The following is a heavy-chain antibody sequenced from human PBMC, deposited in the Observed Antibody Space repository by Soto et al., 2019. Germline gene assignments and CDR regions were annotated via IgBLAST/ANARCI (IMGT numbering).Heavy chain of an antibody. CDR1: GFTFSSYG. CDR3: AKSHPDTWIDY. CDR2: ISYDGSNK. D-gene: IGHD5-18*01. J-gene: IGHJ4*02. Sequence: PGGSVRLSCAASGFTFSSYGMHWVRQAPGKGLEWVAVISYDGSNKYYADSVKGRFTISGDNSKNTLYLQMNSLRAEDTAVYYCAKSHPDTWIDYWGQGTLVTVSS. V-gene: IGHV3-30*18.